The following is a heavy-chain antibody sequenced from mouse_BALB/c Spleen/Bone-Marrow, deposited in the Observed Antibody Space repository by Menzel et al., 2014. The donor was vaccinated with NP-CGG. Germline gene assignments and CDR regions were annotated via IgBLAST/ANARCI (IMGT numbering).Heavy chain of an antibody. J-gene: IGHJ3*01. Sequence: QVHVKQSGAELVRPGASVKLSCKASGYTFTSYWINWVKQRPGQGLEWIGNIYPSDSYTNYNQKFKDQATLTVDKSSSTAYMHLTSPTSEDSAVYYCTRGDYYGSSSFAYWGQGTLVTVSA. CDR3: TRGDYYGSSSFAY. CDR2: IYPSDSYT. V-gene: IGHV1-69*02. CDR1: GYTFTSYW. D-gene: IGHD1-1*01.